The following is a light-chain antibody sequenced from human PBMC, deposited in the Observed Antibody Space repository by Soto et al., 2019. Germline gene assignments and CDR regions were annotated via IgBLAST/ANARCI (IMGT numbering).Light chain of an antibody. J-gene: IGKJ2*01. Sequence: EVVMTQSPATLSVSPGERATLSCRTSQSVGSTLAWYQQKPGQAPRLLISGASTRATSVPARFSGSGSGTEFTLSISSRQSEDFAVYYCQQYNNWHPYTFGQGTKLEIK. CDR2: GAS. V-gene: IGKV3-15*01. CDR1: QSVGST. CDR3: QQYNNWHPYT.